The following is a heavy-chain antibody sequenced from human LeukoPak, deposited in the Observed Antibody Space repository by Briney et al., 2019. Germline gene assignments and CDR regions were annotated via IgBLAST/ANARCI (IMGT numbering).Heavy chain of an antibody. J-gene: IGHJ4*02. CDR1: GGSFSGYY. V-gene: IGHV4-34*01. D-gene: IGHD2-2*02. Sequence: SETLSPTCAVYGGSFSGYYWSWIRQPPGKGLEWIGEINHSGSTNYNPSLTSRVTISVDTSKNQFSLKLSSVTAADTAVYYCARGNYCSSTSCYTDLPGASKHRSGQNNFDYWGQGTLVTVSS. CDR3: ARGNYCSSTSCYTDLPGASKHRSGQNNFDY. CDR2: INHSGST.